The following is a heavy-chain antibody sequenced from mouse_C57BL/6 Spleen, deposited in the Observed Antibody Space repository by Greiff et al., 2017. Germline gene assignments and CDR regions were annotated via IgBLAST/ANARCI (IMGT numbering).Heavy chain of an antibody. CDR3: AIHSSGYGDY. CDR2: IYPGDGDT. Sequence: VKLQESGAELVKPGASVKISCKASGYAFSSYWMNWVKQRPGKGLEWIGQIYPGDGDTNYNGKFKGKATLTADKSSSTASMQLSSLTSEDSAVYFCAIHSSGYGDYWGQGTTLTVSS. J-gene: IGHJ2*01. V-gene: IGHV1-80*01. D-gene: IGHD3-2*02. CDR1: GYAFSSYW.